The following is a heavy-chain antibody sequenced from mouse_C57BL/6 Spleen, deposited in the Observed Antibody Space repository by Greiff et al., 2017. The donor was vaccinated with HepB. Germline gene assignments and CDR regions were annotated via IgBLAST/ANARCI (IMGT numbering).Heavy chain of an antibody. D-gene: IGHD2-3*01. CDR2: IYPGNSDT. J-gene: IGHJ3*01. V-gene: IGHV1-5*01. CDR3: TRSPFYDGYRAWFAY. Sequence: EVQLQQSGTVLARPGASVKMSCKTSGYTFTSYWMHWVKQRPGQGLEWIGAIYPGNSDTSYNQKFKGKAKLTAVTSASTAYMELSSLTNEDSAVYYCTRSPFYDGYRAWFAYWGQGTLVTVSA. CDR1: GYTFTSYW.